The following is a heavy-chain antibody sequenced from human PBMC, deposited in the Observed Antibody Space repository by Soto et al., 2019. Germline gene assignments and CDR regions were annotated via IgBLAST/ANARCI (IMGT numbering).Heavy chain of an antibody. J-gene: IGHJ6*02. V-gene: IGHV3-23*01. CDR1: GFTFSSYA. CDR2: ISGSGGST. Sequence: GGSLRLSCAASGFTFSSYAVSWVRQAPGKGLEWVSAISGSGGSTYYADSVKGRFTISRDNSKNTLYLQMNSLRAEDTAVYYCAKKAAAGKGYYYYGMDVWGQGTTVTVSS. CDR3: AKKAAAGKGYYYYGMDV. D-gene: IGHD6-13*01.